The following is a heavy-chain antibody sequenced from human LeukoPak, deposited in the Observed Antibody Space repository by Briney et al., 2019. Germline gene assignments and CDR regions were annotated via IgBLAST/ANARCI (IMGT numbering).Heavy chain of an antibody. J-gene: IGHJ3*02. V-gene: IGHV3-7*01. CDR2: IKQDGSEK. Sequence: GGSLRLSCAASGFTFDDYAMHWVRQAPGKGLEWVANIKQDGSEKYYVDSVKGRFSISRDNGKNSLYLQMNSLRAEDTAVYYCARMGARRAFDIWGQGTMVTVSS. CDR3: ARMGARRAFDI. CDR1: GFTFDDYA. D-gene: IGHD1-26*01.